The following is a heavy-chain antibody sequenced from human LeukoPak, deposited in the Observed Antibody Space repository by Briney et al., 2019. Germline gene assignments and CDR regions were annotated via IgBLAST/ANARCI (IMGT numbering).Heavy chain of an antibody. J-gene: IGHJ5*02. Sequence: PGGSLRLSCAASGFTFSSYAMSWVRQAPGKGLEWVSSISSSSSYIYYADSVKGRFTISRDNAKNSLYLQMNSLRAEDTAVYYCARQRWGKLVYNWFDPWGQGTLVTVSS. D-gene: IGHD6-6*01. CDR2: ISSSSSYI. CDR1: GFTFSSYA. V-gene: IGHV3-21*01. CDR3: ARQRWGKLVYNWFDP.